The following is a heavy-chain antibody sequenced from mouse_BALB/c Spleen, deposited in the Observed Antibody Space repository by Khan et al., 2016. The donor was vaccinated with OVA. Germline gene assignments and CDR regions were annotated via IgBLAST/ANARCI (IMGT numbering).Heavy chain of an antibody. D-gene: IGHD2-10*02. Sequence: VQLKESGPELVKPGPSMKISCKASGYSFTGYTMYWVKQSHGKNLEWIGLINPNNGGTYYNQKFKGKATLTADKPSSTAYMELLSLTSEDSAVYYCARSGYGNPFAYWGQGTLVTVSA. CDR1: GYSFTGYT. J-gene: IGHJ3*01. V-gene: IGHV1-18*01. CDR3: ARSGYGNPFAY. CDR2: INPNNGGT.